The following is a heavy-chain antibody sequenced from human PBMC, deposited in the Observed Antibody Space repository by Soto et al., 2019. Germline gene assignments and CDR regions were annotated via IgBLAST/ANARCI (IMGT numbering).Heavy chain of an antibody. D-gene: IGHD6-6*01. Sequence: QITLKESGPTLVKPTQTLTLTCTFSGFSLTGSGVGVGWIRQPPGKALEWLALIYWADDKRYSPSLKSRLTITKDSAKNQVALTLTNMDPVDTATYYCARFLWSDTSSYYFAYWGQGTLVTVSS. J-gene: IGHJ4*02. CDR2: IYWADDK. CDR3: ARFLWSDTSSYYFAY. CDR1: GFSLTGSGVG. V-gene: IGHV2-5*02.